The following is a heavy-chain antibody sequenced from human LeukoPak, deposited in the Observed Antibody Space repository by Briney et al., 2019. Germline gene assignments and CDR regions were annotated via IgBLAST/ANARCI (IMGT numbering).Heavy chain of an antibody. D-gene: IGHD4-17*01. V-gene: IGHV5-51*01. CDR2: IYPGDSDT. CDR1: GYSFTSYW. CDR3: ARGLAVTTYRHDAFDI. J-gene: IGHJ3*02. Sequence: GESLKIYCMVTGYSFTSYWIGWVRQMPGKGLEGRGIIYPGDSDTRYSPSFQGQVTISADKSITTAYLQWSSLKASDTAMYYCARGLAVTTYRHDAFDIWGQGTMVTVSS.